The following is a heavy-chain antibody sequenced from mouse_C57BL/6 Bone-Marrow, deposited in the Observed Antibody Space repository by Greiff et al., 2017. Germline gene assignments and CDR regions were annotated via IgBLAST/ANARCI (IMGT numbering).Heavy chain of an antibody. CDR2: INPGSGGT. CDR3: ARRGGNYVDY. D-gene: IGHD1-1*02. J-gene: IGHJ2*01. CDR1: GYAFTNYL. V-gene: IGHV1-54*01. Sequence: QVQLQQSGAELVRPGTSVQVSCKASGYAFTNYLIEWVKQRPGQGLEWIGVINPGSGGTNSNETFKGKATLTADNSSSPAYMQRSSLTSEDSSVYFCARRGGNYVDYWGQGTTLTGSS.